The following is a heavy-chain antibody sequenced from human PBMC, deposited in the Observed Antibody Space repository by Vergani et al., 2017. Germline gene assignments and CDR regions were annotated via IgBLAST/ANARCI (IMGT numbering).Heavy chain of an antibody. Sequence: QVQLVESGGGVVQPGGSLILSCAASGFTFNSYGMHWVRQAPGKGLEWVASIRSDESRRYYGDSMEGPFTISRDNSKNTLYLQMKSLRPEDTAVYYCAKEGGGYCSGGTCYPVYWVQGTRVIVSS. CDR3: AKEGGGYCSGGTCYPVY. CDR2: IRSDESRR. J-gene: IGHJ4*02. V-gene: IGHV3-30*02. CDR1: GFTFNSYG. D-gene: IGHD2-15*01.